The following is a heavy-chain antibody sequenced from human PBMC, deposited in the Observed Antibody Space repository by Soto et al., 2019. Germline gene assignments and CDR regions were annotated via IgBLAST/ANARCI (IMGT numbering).Heavy chain of an antibody. CDR3: ARDPLWGTAMVLWYFDL. J-gene: IGHJ2*01. CDR2: ISYDGSNK. CDR1: GFTFSSYA. Sequence: QVQLVDSGGGVVQPGRSLRLSCAASGFTFSSYAMHWVRQAPGKGLEWVVVISYDGSNKYYADSVKGRFTISRDNSKNTLYLQMNSLRAEDTAVYYCARDPLWGTAMVLWYFDLWGRGTLVTVSS. V-gene: IGHV3-30-3*01. D-gene: IGHD5-18*01.